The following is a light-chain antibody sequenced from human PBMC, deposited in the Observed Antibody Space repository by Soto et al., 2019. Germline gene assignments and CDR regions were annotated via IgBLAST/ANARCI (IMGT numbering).Light chain of an antibody. J-gene: IGKJ1*01. CDR2: KAS. Sequence: DIQMTQSPSTLSASVGYRFAITCRASQSIGSWVAWYQQKPGKAPKVLISKASTLESGVPARFSGSGSGTEFTLTISSLQPDDVATYYCQLYNSYLWRFGQGTKVHIK. V-gene: IGKV1-5*03. CDR3: QLYNSYLWR. CDR1: QSIGSW.